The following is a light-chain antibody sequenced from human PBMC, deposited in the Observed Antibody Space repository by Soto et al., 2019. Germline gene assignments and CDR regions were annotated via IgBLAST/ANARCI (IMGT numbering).Light chain of an antibody. CDR1: QSVSNNY. V-gene: IGKV3-20*01. Sequence: VLPPPSGTLSLSPGARATLYGRARQSVSNNYLAWYQQKPGPAPRLLIYGASNSATGTPDRFSGSGSGTDFTLTIRRLAPEEFAVYYRQQYGSSGTVGQGIKVDIK. CDR3: QQYGSSGT. CDR2: GAS. J-gene: IGKJ1*01.